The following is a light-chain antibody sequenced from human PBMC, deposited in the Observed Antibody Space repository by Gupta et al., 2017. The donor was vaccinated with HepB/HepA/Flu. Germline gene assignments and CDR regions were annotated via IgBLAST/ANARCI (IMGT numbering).Light chain of an antibody. CDR2: GKN. Sequence: SSELTQDPAVSVALGQTVRITCQGDSLRSYYASWYQQKPGQAPVLVISGKNNRPSGIPDRFSGSSSGNTASLTITGAQAEDEADYYCNSRDSSGNPLFGGGTKLTVL. J-gene: IGLJ2*01. V-gene: IGLV3-19*01. CDR3: NSRDSSGNPL. CDR1: SLRSYY.